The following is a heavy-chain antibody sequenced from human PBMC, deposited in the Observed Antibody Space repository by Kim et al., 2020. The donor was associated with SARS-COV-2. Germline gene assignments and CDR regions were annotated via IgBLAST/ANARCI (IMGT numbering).Heavy chain of an antibody. Sequence: GGSLRHSCAASGFTFSSYAMHWVRQAPGKGLEWVAVISYDGNNKYYADSVKGRFTISRDNSKNTLYLQMNSLRAEDTAVYYCARDFYGSGCLDYWGQGTLVTVSS. V-gene: IGHV3-30*04. J-gene: IGHJ4*02. CDR2: ISYDGNNK. D-gene: IGHD6-19*01. CDR3: ARDFYGSGCLDY. CDR1: GFTFSSYA.